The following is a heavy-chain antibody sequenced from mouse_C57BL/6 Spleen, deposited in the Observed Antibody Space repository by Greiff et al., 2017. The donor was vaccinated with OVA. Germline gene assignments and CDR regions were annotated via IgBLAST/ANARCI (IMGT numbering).Heavy chain of an antibody. D-gene: IGHD2-3*01. J-gene: IGHJ4*01. V-gene: IGHV2-5*01. Sequence: QVQLKESGPGLVQPSQSLSITCTVSGFSLTSYGVHWVRQSPGKGLEWLGVLWRGGSTDYNAAFMSRLSITKDNSKSQVFFKMNSLQTDDTAIYYCAKNGYSGYAMDYWGQGTSVTVSS. CDR1: GFSLTSYG. CDR3: AKNGYSGYAMDY. CDR2: LWRGGST.